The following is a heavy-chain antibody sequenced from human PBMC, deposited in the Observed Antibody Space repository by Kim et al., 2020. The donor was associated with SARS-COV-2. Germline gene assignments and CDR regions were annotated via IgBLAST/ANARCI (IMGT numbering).Heavy chain of an antibody. CDR2: ISGSGGST. Sequence: GGSLRLSCAASGFTFSSYAMSWVRQAPGKGLEWVSAISGSGGSTYYADSVKGRFTISRDNSKNTLYLQMNSLRAEDTAVYYCAKEGPYYYDSSGVKGGYWGQGTLVTVSS. CDR1: GFTFSSYA. V-gene: IGHV3-23*01. D-gene: IGHD3-22*01. J-gene: IGHJ4*02. CDR3: AKEGPYYYDSSGVKGGY.